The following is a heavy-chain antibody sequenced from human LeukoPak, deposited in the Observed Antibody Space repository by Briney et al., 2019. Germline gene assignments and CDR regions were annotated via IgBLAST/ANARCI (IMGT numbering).Heavy chain of an antibody. CDR2: INHSGSP. CDR1: GGSFSGYY. Sequence: SETLSLTCAVYGGSFSGYYWSWIRQPPGKGLEWIGEINHSGSPNYNPSLKSRVTISVDTSKNQFSLKLSTVTAADTAVYYCARDTAMATGYYYYGMDVWGQGTTVTVSS. J-gene: IGHJ6*02. D-gene: IGHD5-18*01. CDR3: ARDTAMATGYYYYGMDV. V-gene: IGHV4-34*01.